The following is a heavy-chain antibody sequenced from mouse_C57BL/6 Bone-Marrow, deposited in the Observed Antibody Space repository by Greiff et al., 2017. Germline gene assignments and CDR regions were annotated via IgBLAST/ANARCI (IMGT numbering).Heavy chain of an antibody. CDR1: GYTFTSYW. Sequence: QVQLQQPGAELVKPGASVKLSCKASGYTFTSYWIQWVKQRPGQGLEWIGEIDPSDSYTNYNQKFKGKATLTVDTSSSTAYMQLSSLTSEDSAVYYCARSGYVGFDYWGQGTTLTVSS. J-gene: IGHJ2*01. V-gene: IGHV1-50*01. D-gene: IGHD3-1*01. CDR2: IDPSDSYT. CDR3: ARSGYVGFDY.